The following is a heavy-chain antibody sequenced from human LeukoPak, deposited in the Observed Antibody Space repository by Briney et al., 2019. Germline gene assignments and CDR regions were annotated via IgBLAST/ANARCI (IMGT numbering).Heavy chain of an antibody. J-gene: IGHJ4*02. CDR3: ARQTTTVTQFDY. CDR2: ISSGGSTI. V-gene: IGHV3-48*03. Sequence: GGSLRLSCAASGFSFSSYEMIWVRQAPGKGLEWLSYISSGGSTIYYADSVRGRFTISRDNAKNSLYLQMNSLRAEDTAVYFCARQTTTVTQFDYWGQGTLVTVSS. CDR1: GFSFSSYE. D-gene: IGHD4-17*01.